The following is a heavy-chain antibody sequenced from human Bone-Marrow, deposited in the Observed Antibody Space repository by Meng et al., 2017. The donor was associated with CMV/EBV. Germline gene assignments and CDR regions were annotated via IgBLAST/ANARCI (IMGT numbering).Heavy chain of an antibody. D-gene: IGHD3-22*01. Sequence: ASVKVSCKASGYRFTKYGISWVRQAPGQGLEWMGWISAYNGNADYAQKLQGRVTMTTDTSTTTAYMELRSLRSDDTAMYYCARTMYSFDSSGPFDYWGRGTLVTVSS. V-gene: IGHV1-18*01. CDR3: ARTMYSFDSSGPFDY. CDR1: GYRFTKYG. J-gene: IGHJ4*02. CDR2: ISAYNGNA.